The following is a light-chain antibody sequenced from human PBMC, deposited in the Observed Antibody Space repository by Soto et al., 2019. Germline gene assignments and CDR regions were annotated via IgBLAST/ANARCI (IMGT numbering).Light chain of an antibody. CDR3: QQYNDWPLT. V-gene: IGKV3-20*01. CDR2: GAS. J-gene: IGKJ4*01. CDR1: QSVSSSY. Sequence: IVLTQSPGTLSLSPGERATLSCRASQSVSSSYLAWYQQKPGQAPRLLIYGASSRATGIPDRFSGSGSGTDFTLTISRLEPEDSAVYYCQQYNDWPLTFGGGTKVDIK.